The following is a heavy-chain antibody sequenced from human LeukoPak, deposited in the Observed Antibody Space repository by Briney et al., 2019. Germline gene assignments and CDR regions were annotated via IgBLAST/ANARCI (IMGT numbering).Heavy chain of an antibody. J-gene: IGHJ4*02. CDR2: ISAYNGNT. CDR1: GYTFTSYG. V-gene: IGHV1-18*01. Sequence: ASVKVSCKASGYTFTSYGISWVRQAPGQGLEWMGWISAYNGNTDYAQKLQGRVTMTTDTSTSTAYMELRSLRFDDTAVYYCARGPLGSSWNKVDYWGQGTLVTVSS. CDR3: ARGPLGSSWNKVDY. D-gene: IGHD6-13*01.